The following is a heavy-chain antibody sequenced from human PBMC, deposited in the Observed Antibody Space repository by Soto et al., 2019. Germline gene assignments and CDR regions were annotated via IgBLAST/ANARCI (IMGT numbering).Heavy chain of an antibody. V-gene: IGHV3-11*01. CDR2: ISGVGTTT. CDR1: GFTITDYY. CDR3: ARDQEGSGSHWLGYNYYAMDV. D-gene: IGHD3-10*01. J-gene: IGHJ6*02. Sequence: GGSLRLSCGASGFTITDYYMSWIRQAPGKGLEWVSHISGVGTTTYYADSVKGRFSISMDNAKNSLYLQMNSLRAEDTAVYYCARDQEGSGSHWLGYNYYAMDVWGQGTTVTAP.